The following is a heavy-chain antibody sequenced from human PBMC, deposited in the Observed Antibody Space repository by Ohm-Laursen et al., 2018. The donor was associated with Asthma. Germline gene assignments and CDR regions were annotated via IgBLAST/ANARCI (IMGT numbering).Heavy chain of an antibody. CDR2: ISGNSDSS. CDR1: GFIFSNFA. Sequence: SLRLSCSASGFIFSNFAMSWVRQAPGKGLEWVSAISGNSDSSYYADSVKGRFTISRDNSNNTLYLQIKSLRAEDTALYYCAKDQQRLVNGDFDSWGQGTLVTASS. V-gene: IGHV3-23*01. J-gene: IGHJ4*02. D-gene: IGHD6-13*01. CDR3: AKDQQRLVNGDFDS.